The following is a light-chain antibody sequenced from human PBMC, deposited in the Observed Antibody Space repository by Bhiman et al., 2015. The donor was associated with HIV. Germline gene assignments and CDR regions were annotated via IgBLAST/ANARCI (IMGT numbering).Light chain of an antibody. V-gene: IGLV1-47*01. CDR3: AAWDDSLSGLI. Sequence: QSVLTQSPSVSGTPGQRVTIFCSGSDSDIGINSVSWYQQLPGTAPKLLIYGNVLRPSRVPDRFSGSKSGTSASLAISGLRSEDEADYYCAAWDDSLSGLILGGGTKLTVL. J-gene: IGLJ2*01. CDR1: DSDIGINS. CDR2: GNV.